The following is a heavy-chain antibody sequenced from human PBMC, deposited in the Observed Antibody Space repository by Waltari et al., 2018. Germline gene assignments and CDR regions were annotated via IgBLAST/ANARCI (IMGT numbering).Heavy chain of an antibody. V-gene: IGHV3-33*01. J-gene: IGHJ4*02. CDR2: MWYDGSNK. D-gene: IGHD6-13*01. Sequence: QVQLVASGGGVVQPGRSLRLSCAASGFTFSRNAMHWVRQAPGKGLEWVAVMWYDGSNKYYADSVKGRFTISRDNSKNTLYLQMNSLRAEDTAVYYCARDLGRAAAGTFDHWGQGTLVTVSS. CDR3: ARDLGRAAAGTFDH. CDR1: GFTFSRNA.